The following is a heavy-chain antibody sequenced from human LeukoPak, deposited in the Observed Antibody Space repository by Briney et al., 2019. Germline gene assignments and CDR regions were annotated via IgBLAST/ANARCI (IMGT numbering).Heavy chain of an antibody. CDR2: INPSGGST. Sequence: ASVKVSCKASGYTFTSYYMHWVRQAPGQGLEWMGIINPSGGSTSYAQKFQGRVTMTRDTSTSTVYMELSSLRSEDTAVYYCARVPVTIFGVVINYFDYWGQGTLVTVSS. CDR3: ARVPVTIFGVVINYFDY. CDR1: GYTFTSYY. V-gene: IGHV1-46*01. J-gene: IGHJ4*02. D-gene: IGHD3-3*01.